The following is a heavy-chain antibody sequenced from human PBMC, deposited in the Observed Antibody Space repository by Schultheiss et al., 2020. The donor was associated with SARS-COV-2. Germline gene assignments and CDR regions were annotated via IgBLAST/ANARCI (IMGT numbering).Heavy chain of an antibody. CDR2: ISGSGGST. J-gene: IGHJ6*03. D-gene: IGHD1-14*01. CDR1: GFTFSSYA. V-gene: IGHV3-23*01. CDR3: VMGVGLLNQYYYYMDV. Sequence: GGSLRLSCAASGFTFSSYAMHWVRQAPGKGLEWVSGISGSGGSTWYADSVKGRFTISRDNSKNTLSLQMNSLRAEDTAMYYCVMGVGLLNQYYYYMDVWGKGTTVTVSS.